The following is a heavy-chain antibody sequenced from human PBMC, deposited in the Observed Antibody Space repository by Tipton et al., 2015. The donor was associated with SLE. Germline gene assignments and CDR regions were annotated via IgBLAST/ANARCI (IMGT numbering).Heavy chain of an antibody. CDR1: GFTFSRYT. CDR3: AIDMPWFDP. CDR2: ISYDGSNK. D-gene: IGHD2-2*01. J-gene: IGHJ5*02. Sequence: SLRLSCAASGFTFSRYTMHWVRQAPGKGLEWLAIISYDGSNKYYAESVKGRFTISRDNSKDMLYLQMNSLRADDTAVYYCAIDMPWFDPWGQGTLVTVSS. V-gene: IGHV3-30-3*01.